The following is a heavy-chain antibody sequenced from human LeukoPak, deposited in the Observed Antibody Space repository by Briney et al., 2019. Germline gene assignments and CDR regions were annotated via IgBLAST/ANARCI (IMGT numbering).Heavy chain of an antibody. CDR1: GFTFNTF. CDR3: VREVGRAYYFDY. D-gene: IGHD1-26*01. V-gene: IGHV3-33*01. CDR2: IWSDGSDK. J-gene: IGHJ4*02. Sequence: GGSLRLSCTASGFTFNTFMHWVRQAPGKGLEWVAVIWSDGSDKFYADSVKGRFTISRDNFKNTLYLQMDSLRVEDTAVYYCVREVGRAYYFDYWGQGTPVTVSS.